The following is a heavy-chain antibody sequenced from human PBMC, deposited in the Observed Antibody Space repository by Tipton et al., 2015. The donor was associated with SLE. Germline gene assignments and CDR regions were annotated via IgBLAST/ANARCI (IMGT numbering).Heavy chain of an antibody. D-gene: IGHD2-2*01. J-gene: IGHJ4*02. CDR2: FSYSGST. V-gene: IGHV4-39*07. Sequence: TLSLTCTVSGGSISSSSFYWAWIRQPPGKGLEWIGTFSYSGSTYYNPSLKSRVTISLDTSKKHLSLKLTSVTAADTAMYYCARSPRGVVVPAEIDYWGQGTLVTVSS. CDR1: GGSISSSSFY. CDR3: ARSPRGVVVPAEIDY.